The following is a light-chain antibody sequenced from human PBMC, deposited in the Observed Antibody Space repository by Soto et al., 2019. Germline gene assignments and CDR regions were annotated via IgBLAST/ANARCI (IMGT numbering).Light chain of an antibody. CDR2: EVR. V-gene: IGLV2-14*01. CDR3: SAYTARSTLV. J-gene: IGLJ3*02. CDR1: MRDVGAYNL. Sequence: QSALTQPASVSGSAGQSITISCSGTMRDVGAYNLVSWYQQHPGTAPKLIIYEVRNRPSGISSRFSGSRSGNTASLTISGLQPEDEGAYYCSAYTARSTLVFGGGTK.